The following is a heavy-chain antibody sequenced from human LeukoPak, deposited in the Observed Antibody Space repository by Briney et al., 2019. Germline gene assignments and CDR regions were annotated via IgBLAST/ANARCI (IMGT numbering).Heavy chain of an antibody. CDR1: GFTFSSYS. D-gene: IGHD4-17*01. J-gene: IGHJ3*02. CDR2: ISSSSSYI. Sequence: PGGSLRPSCAASGFTFSSYSMNWVRQAPGKGLEWVSSISSSSSYIYYADSVKGRFTISRDNAKNSLYLQMNSLRAEDTAVYYCARGPGENNAFDIWGQGTMVTASS. V-gene: IGHV3-21*01. CDR3: ARGPGENNAFDI.